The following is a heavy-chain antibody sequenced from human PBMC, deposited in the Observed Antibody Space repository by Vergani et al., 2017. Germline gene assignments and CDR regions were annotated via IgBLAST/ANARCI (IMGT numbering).Heavy chain of an antibody. Sequence: QVQLVQSGAEVKKPGSSVKVSCKASGGTFSSYTISWVRQAPGQGLEWMGRIIPILGIANYAQKFQGRVTITADKSTSTAYMELSSLRSEDTAVYYCAGEXSGSYYNYYYGMDVWGQGTTVTVSS. CDR3: AGEXSGSYYNYYYGMDV. J-gene: IGHJ6*02. CDR2: IIPILGIA. CDR1: GGTFSSYT. V-gene: IGHV1-69*08. D-gene: IGHD3-10*01.